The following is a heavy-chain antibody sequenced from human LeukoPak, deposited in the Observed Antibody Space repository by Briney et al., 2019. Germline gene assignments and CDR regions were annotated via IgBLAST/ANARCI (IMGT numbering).Heavy chain of an antibody. D-gene: IGHD3-10*01. CDR2: MNPNSGNT. CDR1: GGTFSSYA. J-gene: IGHJ5*02. CDR3: ANTYALGNYYKGGFDP. V-gene: IGHV1-8*02. Sequence: ASVKVSCKASGGTFSSYAINWVRQATGQGLEWMGWMNPNSGNTGYAQKFQGRVTMTRNTSISTVYMELSRLRSDDTAVYYCANTYALGNYYKGGFDPWGQGTLVTVSS.